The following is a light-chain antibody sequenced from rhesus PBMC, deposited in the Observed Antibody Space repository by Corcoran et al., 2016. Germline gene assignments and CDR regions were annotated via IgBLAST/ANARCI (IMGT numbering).Light chain of an antibody. J-gene: IGKJ2*01. Sequence: DIQMTQSPSSLSASVGDTVTITCRASQSMSSWLAWYQQKPGKAPKLLIYKASSLQSGVPSRVSGSGSGTDVTLTISSLQSEDFATYYCQQYSSSPYSFGQGTKVEIK. V-gene: IGKV1-22*01. CDR2: KAS. CDR3: QQYSSSPYS. CDR1: QSMSSW.